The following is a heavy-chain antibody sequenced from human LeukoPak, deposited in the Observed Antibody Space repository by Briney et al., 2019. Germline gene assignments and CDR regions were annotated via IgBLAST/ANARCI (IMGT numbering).Heavy chain of an antibody. Sequence: PSETLSLTCRVSGGSISSYYWSWIRQPPGKGLEWIGYIYSSGSTNYNPSLKSRVTISADTPKNQFSLKLSSVTAADTAVYYCARGDYYYMDVWGKGTTVTIPS. CDR2: IYSSGST. CDR1: GGSISSYY. J-gene: IGHJ6*03. V-gene: IGHV4-59*01. CDR3: ARGDYYYMDV. D-gene: IGHD1-26*01.